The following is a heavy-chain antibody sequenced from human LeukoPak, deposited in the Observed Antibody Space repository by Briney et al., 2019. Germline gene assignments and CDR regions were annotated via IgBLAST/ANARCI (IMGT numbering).Heavy chain of an antibody. CDR2: FDPEDGET. CDR1: GYTLTELS. CDR3: ATRAWFGELLGVDY. V-gene: IGHV1-24*01. J-gene: IGHJ4*02. D-gene: IGHD3-10*01. Sequence: ASVTVSCKVSGYTLTELSMHWVRQAPGKGLEWMGGFDPEDGETIYAQKFQGRVTMTEDTSTDTAYMELSSLRSEDTAVYYCATRAWFGELLGVDYWGQGTLVTVSS.